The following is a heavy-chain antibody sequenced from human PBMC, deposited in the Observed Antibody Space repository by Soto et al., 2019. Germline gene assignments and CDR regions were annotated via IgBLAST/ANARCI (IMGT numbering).Heavy chain of an antibody. Sequence: ASVKVSCKASGYTFTSYYMHWVRQAPGQGLEWMGIINPSGGSTSYAQKFQGRVTMTRDTSTSTVYMELSSLRSEDTAVYYCARDPIYGDSNRGYYFDYWGQGTLVTVSS. CDR3: ARDPIYGDSNRGYYFDY. CDR2: INPSGGST. CDR1: GYTFTSYY. J-gene: IGHJ4*02. V-gene: IGHV1-46*01. D-gene: IGHD4-17*01.